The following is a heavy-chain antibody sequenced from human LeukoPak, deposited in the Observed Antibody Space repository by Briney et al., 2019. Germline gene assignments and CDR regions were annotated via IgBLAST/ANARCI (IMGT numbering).Heavy chain of an antibody. V-gene: IGHV3-15*07. CDR3: TTAAVAGVY. Sequence: GGSLRLSCVGSGFTFNNAWMNWVRQAPGKGLEWVGRIKSKAEGGTIDYATPVKGRFTISRDDSKNTLYLQMSSLKTEDTAVYYCTTAAVAGVYWGQGALVIVSS. D-gene: IGHD6-19*01. CDR2: IKSKAEGGTI. CDR1: GFTFNNAW. J-gene: IGHJ4*02.